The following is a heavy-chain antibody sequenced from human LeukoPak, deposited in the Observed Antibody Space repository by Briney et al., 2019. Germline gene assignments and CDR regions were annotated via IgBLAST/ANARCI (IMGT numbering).Heavy chain of an antibody. J-gene: IGHJ6*02. D-gene: IGHD2-2*02. V-gene: IGHV1-2*02. Sequence: GASVKVSCKASGYTFTGYYMHWVRQAPGQGLEWMGWINPNSGGTNYAQKFQGRVTMTRDTSISTAYMELSRLRSEDTAVYYCARNNCSSTSCYILEGSYYYYGMDVWGQGTTVTVSS. CDR2: INPNSGGT. CDR1: GYTFTGYY. CDR3: ARNNCSSTSCYILEGSYYYYGMDV.